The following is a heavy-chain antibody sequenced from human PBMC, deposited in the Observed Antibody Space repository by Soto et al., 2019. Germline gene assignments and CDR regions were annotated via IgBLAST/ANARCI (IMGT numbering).Heavy chain of an antibody. Sequence: PGESLTISCMVSAYSFTIYWISWVRQMPGKGRGWMGRIDPVDSDTNYSPSCQGHVTISAHKSISTAYRQWSSLKAWDTAMYYCASQAVAEYGFDLWGQGTLVTVSS. CDR2: IDPVDSDT. J-gene: IGHJ4*03. CDR3: ASQAVAEYGFDL. CDR1: AYSFTIYW. D-gene: IGHD6-19*01. V-gene: IGHV5-10-1*01.